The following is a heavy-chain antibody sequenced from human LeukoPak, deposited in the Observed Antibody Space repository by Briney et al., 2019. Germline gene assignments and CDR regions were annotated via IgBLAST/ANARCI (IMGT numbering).Heavy chain of an antibody. J-gene: IGHJ1*01. CDR1: GDSISSYY. CDR2: MDYSGNT. Sequence: SETLSLTCSVSGDSISSYYWCWIRQPPGKGLEWIGNMDYSGNTNYNPSLKSRVSISVDTAKNQFSLKLSSVTAADTAVYYCARVLRGYSGYDLGLIQHWGQGTLVTVSS. CDR3: ARVLRGYSGYDLGLIQH. V-gene: IGHV4-59*01. D-gene: IGHD5-12*01.